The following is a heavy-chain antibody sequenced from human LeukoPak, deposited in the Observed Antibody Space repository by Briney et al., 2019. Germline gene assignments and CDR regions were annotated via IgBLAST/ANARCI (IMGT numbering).Heavy chain of an antibody. Sequence: GGSLRLSCAASGFTFSNYGMHWVRQAPGKGLEWVAVISYDGSKAYYADSVKGRFTISRDNSRNTVYLQMNSLRVEDTAVYYCANDNEDFDYWGQGILVTVSS. CDR1: GFTFSNYG. CDR3: ANDNEDFDY. J-gene: IGHJ4*02. CDR2: ISYDGSKA. D-gene: IGHD1-1*01. V-gene: IGHV3-30*18.